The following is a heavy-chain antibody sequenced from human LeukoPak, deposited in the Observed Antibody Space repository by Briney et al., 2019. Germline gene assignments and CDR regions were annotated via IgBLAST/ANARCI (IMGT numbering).Heavy chain of an antibody. CDR2: ISGNNGDT. CDR3: AREERAYYYDSSGYFDY. D-gene: IGHD3-22*01. J-gene: IGHJ4*02. V-gene: IGHV1-18*01. CDR1: GYTFTTNA. Sequence: ASVKVSCKASGYTFTTNAITWVRQAPGQGLEWVGWISGNNGDTRYAQKFQGRVTVTTDTSTSTAYMELSSLRSEDTAVYYCAREERAYYYDSSGYFDYWGQGTLVTVSS.